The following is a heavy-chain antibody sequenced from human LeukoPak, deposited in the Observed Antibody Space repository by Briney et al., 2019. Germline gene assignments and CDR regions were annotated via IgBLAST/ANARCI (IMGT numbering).Heavy chain of an antibody. J-gene: IGHJ4*02. CDR1: GFTFSSYS. CDR2: ISSSSSYI. CDR3: ARDLKLFRQLVSYFDY. Sequence: GGSLRLSYAASGFTFSSYSMNWVRQAPGKGLEWVSSISSSSSYIYYADSVKGRFTISRDNAKNSLSLQMNSLRAEDTAVYYCARDLKLFRQLVSYFDYWGQGTLVTVSS. D-gene: IGHD6-6*01. V-gene: IGHV3-21*01.